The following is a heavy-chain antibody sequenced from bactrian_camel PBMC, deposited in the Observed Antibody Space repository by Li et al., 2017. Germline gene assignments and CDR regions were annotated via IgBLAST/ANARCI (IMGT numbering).Heavy chain of an antibody. CDR3: AKDGVGWFADY. V-gene: IGHV3S53*01. CDR1: GFIFSKCG. J-gene: IGHJ4*01. D-gene: IGHD1*01. CDR2: ITTRDVT. Sequence: HVQLVESGGGSVQAGGSLKLSCAASGFIFSKCGMGWYRQVPGKERELVSAITTRDVTRYADSVKGRFTISRDNAKNTVYLQMNSLKPEDTAVYYCAKDGVGWFADYWGQGTQVTVS.